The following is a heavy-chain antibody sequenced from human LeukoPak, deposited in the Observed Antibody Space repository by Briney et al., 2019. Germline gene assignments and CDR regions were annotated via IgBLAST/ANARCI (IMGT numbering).Heavy chain of an antibody. V-gene: IGHV3-74*01. CDR3: GRNFGSGSYSPEY. CDR2: IKSDGSGI. CDR1: GFTSSSYW. J-gene: IGHJ4*01. D-gene: IGHD3-10*01. Sequence: GGSLRLSCAVSGFTSSSYWMHWVRQAPGKGLVWVSRIKSDGSGITYADSVRGRFTISRDNAKNTLYLQMNSLRAEDTAVYYCGRNFGSGSYSPEYWGQGTLVTVSS.